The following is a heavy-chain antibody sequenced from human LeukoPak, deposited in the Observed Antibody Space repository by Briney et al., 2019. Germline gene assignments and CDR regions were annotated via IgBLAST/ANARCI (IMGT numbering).Heavy chain of an antibody. V-gene: IGHV3-30*18. Sequence: GGSLRLSCAASGFTFSTYSMHWVRQAPGKGLEWVAVISYDGSNKYYADSVKGRFTISRDNSKNTLYLQMNSLRAEDTAVYYCAKVPGYSSGWYYFDYWGQGTLVTVSS. CDR3: AKVPGYSSGWYYFDY. CDR2: ISYDGSNK. CDR1: GFTFSTYS. D-gene: IGHD6-19*01. J-gene: IGHJ4*02.